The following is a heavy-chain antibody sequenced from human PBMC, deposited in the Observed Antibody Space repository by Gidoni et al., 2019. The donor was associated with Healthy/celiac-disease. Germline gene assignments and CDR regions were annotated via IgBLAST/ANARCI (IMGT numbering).Heavy chain of an antibody. CDR2: ISYDESDK. V-gene: IGHV3-30*18. Sequence: QVQLVESGGGVVQPGGSLRVSCAASGFTFSNYVMHWVRQAPGKGLEWVADISYDESDKYYADSVKGRFTISRDNSKNTLYLQMNSLRGEDTAKYYCAKDGYSPYIDNWGQGTLVTVSS. CDR1: GFTFSNYV. J-gene: IGHJ4*02. CDR3: AKDGYSPYIDN. D-gene: IGHD5-18*01.